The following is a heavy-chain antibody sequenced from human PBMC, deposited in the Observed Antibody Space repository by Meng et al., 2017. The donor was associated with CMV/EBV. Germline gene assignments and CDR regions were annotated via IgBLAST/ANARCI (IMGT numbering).Heavy chain of an antibody. CDR2: IIPIFGTA. CDR3: ARDPPHTGVTTPDGGY. CDR1: GGTFSSYA. Sequence: QVQLVQSGAEVKKPXXXXXVXCKXSGGTFSSYAISWVRQAPGQGLEWMGGIIPIFGTANYAQKFQGRVTITADESTSTAYMELSSLRSEDTAVYYCARDPPHTGVTTPDGGYWGQGTLVTVSS. V-gene: IGHV1-69*12. J-gene: IGHJ4*02. D-gene: IGHD4-17*01.